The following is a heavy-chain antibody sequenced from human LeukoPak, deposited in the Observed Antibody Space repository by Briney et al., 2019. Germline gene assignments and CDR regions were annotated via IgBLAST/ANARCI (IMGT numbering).Heavy chain of an antibody. D-gene: IGHD5-18*01. Sequence: GGYLRLSCAASGFTFSSYSMNWVRQAPGKGLEWVSAISGSGGSTYYADSVKGRFTISRDNSKNTLYLQMNSLRAEDTAVYYCAKGQAGYSYGLFDYWGQGTLVTVSS. CDR3: AKGQAGYSYGLFDY. J-gene: IGHJ4*02. CDR2: ISGSGGST. CDR1: GFTFSSYS. V-gene: IGHV3-23*01.